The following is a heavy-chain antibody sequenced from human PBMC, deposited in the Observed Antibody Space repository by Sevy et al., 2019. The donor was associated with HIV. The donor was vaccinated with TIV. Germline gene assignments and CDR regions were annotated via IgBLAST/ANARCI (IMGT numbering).Heavy chain of an antibody. Sequence: GGSLRLSCAASGFTFSASWMNWGRQAPGKGLEWVANIKADGSDKHYVDSVEGRFTISRDNAKNLLFLQMNSLRVEDTAVYYCAHETFGRFESWGQGTLVTVSS. J-gene: IGHJ4*02. CDR3: AHETFGRFES. D-gene: IGHD3-16*01. CDR2: IKADGSDK. CDR1: GFTFSASW. V-gene: IGHV3-7*01.